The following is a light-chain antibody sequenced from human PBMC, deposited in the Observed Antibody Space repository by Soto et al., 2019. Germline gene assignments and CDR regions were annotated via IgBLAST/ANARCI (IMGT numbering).Light chain of an antibody. Sequence: DIVMTQSPDSLAVSLGERATINCKSSQSVFYSSNNKNYLAWYQQKPGQPHKLLIYWASTRESGVPERFSGSGSGTDFTLTISTLQAEDVAVYYCQQCYRNPRTFGQGAKVEIK. V-gene: IGKV4-1*01. CDR1: QSVFYSSNNKNY. CDR2: WAS. J-gene: IGKJ1*01. CDR3: QQCYRNPRT.